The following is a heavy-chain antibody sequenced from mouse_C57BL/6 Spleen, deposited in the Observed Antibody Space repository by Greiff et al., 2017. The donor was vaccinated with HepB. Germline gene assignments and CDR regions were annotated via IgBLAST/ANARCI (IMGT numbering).Heavy chain of an antibody. V-gene: IGHV5-17*01. CDR3: ARGGYYYYGSSYEDY. J-gene: IGHJ2*01. Sequence: EVMLVESGGGLVKPGGSLKLSCAASGFTFSDYGMHWVRQAPEKGLEWVAYISSGSSTIYYADTVKGRFTISRDNAKNTLFLQMTSLRSEDTAMYYCARGGYYYYGSSYEDYWGQGTTLTVSS. D-gene: IGHD1-1*01. CDR1: GFTFSDYG. CDR2: ISSGSSTI.